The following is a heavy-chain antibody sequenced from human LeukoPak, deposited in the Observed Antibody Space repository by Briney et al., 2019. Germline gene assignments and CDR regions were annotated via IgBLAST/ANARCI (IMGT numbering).Heavy chain of an antibody. Sequence: GGSLRLSCAASGFTFSRYSMNWVRQAPGKGLEWVSYISSSSSTIYYADSVKGRFTISRDNAKNSLYLQMNSLRAEDTAVYYCARDNGHDLIIYDFDYWGQGTLVTVSS. CDR3: ARDNGHDLIIYDFDY. CDR1: GFTFSRYS. D-gene: IGHD2-8*01. V-gene: IGHV3-48*01. CDR2: ISSSSSTI. J-gene: IGHJ4*02.